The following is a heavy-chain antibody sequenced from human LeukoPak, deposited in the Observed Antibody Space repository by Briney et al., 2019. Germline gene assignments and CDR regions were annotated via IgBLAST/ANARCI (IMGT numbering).Heavy chain of an antibody. CDR3: ARDLGMGTRIDF. J-gene: IGHJ4*02. D-gene: IGHD5-24*01. CDR2: IRYDGSNK. CDR1: GFTFISYG. Sequence: GGSLRLSCAASGFTFISYGMHWVRQAPGKGLEWVAFIRYDGSNKYYTDSVKGRFAISRDNSKNTLSLQMNSLRAEDTAVYYCARDLGMGTRIDFWGQGTLVTVSS. V-gene: IGHV3-30*02.